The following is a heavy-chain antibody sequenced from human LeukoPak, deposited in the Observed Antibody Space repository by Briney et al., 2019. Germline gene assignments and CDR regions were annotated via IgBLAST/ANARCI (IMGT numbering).Heavy chain of an antibody. V-gene: IGHV4-34*01. CDR2: INHSGST. CDR1: GGSFSGYY. Sequence: SETLSLTCAVYGGSFSGYYWSWIRQPPGKGLEWIGEINHSGSTNYNPSLKSRVTISVDTSKNQFSLKLSSVTAADTAVYYCARTYSSSWSSRGVDAFDIWGQGTMVTVSS. D-gene: IGHD6-13*01. J-gene: IGHJ3*02. CDR3: ARTYSSSWSSRGVDAFDI.